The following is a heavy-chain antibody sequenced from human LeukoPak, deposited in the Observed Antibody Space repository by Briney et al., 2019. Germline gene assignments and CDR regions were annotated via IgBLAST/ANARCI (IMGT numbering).Heavy chain of an antibody. J-gene: IGHJ4*02. V-gene: IGHV3-33*01. CDR2: IWSDGTNQ. CDR3: ARDAQRGFDY. Sequence: GGSLRLSCAASGFTFSHYGMHWVRQAPGKGLEWASVIWSDGTNQFYADSVKGRFTISRDDSQKTVFLQMSSLRGEDTAIYYCARDAQRGFDYWGQGTLVTVSS. CDR1: GFTFSHYG.